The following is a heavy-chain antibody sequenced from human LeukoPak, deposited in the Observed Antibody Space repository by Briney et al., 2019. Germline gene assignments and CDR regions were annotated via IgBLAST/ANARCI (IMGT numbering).Heavy chain of an antibody. Sequence: GGSLRLSCVASGFTFSSNSMNWVRQAPGKGLEWVSSISSTSSYIYYADSVKGRFTISRDNAKNSLYLQMNSLRAEDTAVYYCARDSGSSSFTPFDYWGQGTLVTVSS. V-gene: IGHV3-21*01. CDR1: GFTFSSNS. D-gene: IGHD6-13*01. CDR2: ISSTSSYI. J-gene: IGHJ4*02. CDR3: ARDSGSSSFTPFDY.